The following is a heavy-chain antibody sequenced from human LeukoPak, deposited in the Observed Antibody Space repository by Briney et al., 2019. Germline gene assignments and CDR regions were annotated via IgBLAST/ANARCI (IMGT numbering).Heavy chain of an antibody. CDR1: GGSISSYY. Sequence: PSETLSLTCTVSGGSISSYYWSWIRQPPGKGLEWIGYIYYSGSTNYNPSLKSRVTISVDTSKNQFSLKLSSVTAADTAVYYCARGSAGYGVDYWGQGTLVTVSS. V-gene: IGHV4-59*01. CDR3: ARGSAGYGVDY. D-gene: IGHD5-18*01. CDR2: IYYSGST. J-gene: IGHJ4*02.